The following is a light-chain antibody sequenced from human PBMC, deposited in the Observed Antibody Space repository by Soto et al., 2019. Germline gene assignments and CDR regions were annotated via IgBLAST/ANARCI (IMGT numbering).Light chain of an antibody. V-gene: IGLV2-23*03. CDR3: TSHAGTINFPYI. CDR1: SSDVGSYNL. CDR2: EGS. Sequence: QSALTQPASVSGSPGQSITISCTGTSSDVGSYNLVSWYQQHPGKAPKLMIYEGSKRPSGVSNRFSGSKSGNTASLTISGLQAEDEADYYCTSHAGTINFPYIFGTGTKVTVL. J-gene: IGLJ1*01.